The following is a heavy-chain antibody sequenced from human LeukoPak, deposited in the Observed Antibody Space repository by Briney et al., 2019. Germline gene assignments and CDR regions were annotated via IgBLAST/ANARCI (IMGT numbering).Heavy chain of an antibody. J-gene: IGHJ1*01. CDR2: INHSGST. Sequence: SETLSLTCAVYGGSFSGYYWSWLRQPPGKGLEWIGEINHSGSTNYNPSLKSRVTISVDTSKNQFSLKLSSVTAADPAVYYCARGTTYYYESSGYSFLFQHSGQGTLVTVSS. D-gene: IGHD3-22*01. CDR1: GGSFSGYY. V-gene: IGHV4-34*01. CDR3: ARGTTYYYESSGYSFLFQH.